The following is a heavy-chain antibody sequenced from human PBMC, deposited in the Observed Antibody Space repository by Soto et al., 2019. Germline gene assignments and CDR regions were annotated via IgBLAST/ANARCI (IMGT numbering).Heavy chain of an antibody. D-gene: IGHD3-16*02. J-gene: IGHJ4*02. V-gene: IGHV3-30*03. Sequence: GGSLRLSCAASGFTFSSYGMHWVRQAPGKGLEWVAVISYDGSNKYYADSVKGRFTISRDNSKNTLYLQMNSLRAEDTAVYYCAVEGTIWGSYRPQTYFDYWGQGTLVTVSS. CDR2: ISYDGSNK. CDR1: GFTFSSYG. CDR3: AVEGTIWGSYRPQTYFDY.